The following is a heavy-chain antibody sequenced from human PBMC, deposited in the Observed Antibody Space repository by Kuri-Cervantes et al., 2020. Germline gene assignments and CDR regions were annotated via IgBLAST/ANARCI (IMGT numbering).Heavy chain of an antibody. CDR3: AREYYDSSGYYYGFDY. CDR2: IYYSGST. D-gene: IGHD3-22*01. V-gene: IGHV4-61*01. J-gene: IGHJ4*02. Sequence: SETLSLTCTVSGGSISSGYYYWSWIRQPPGKGLEWIGYIYYSGSTNYNPSLKSRVTISVDTSKNQFSLKLSSVTAADTAVYYCAREYYDSSGYYYGFDYWGQGTLVTVSS. CDR1: GGSISSGYYY.